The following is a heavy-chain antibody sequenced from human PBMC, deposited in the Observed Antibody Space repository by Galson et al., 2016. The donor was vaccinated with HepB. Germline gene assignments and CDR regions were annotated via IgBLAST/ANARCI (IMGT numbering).Heavy chain of an antibody. Sequence: SLRLSCAASGFNFGDYAMHWVRQTPGKGLEWVSGISWHSGTINYADSVKGRFTISRDNAKKSLYLQMNSLRLEDTAFYYCAKERSRYGAGHYYAMDVWGRGTTVTVSS. V-gene: IGHV3-9*01. CDR1: GFNFGDYA. CDR2: ISWHSGTI. J-gene: IGHJ6*04. D-gene: IGHD3-10*01. CDR3: AKERSRYGAGHYYAMDV.